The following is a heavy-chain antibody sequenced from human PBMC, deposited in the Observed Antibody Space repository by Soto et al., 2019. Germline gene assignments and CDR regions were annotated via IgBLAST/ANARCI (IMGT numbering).Heavy chain of an antibody. D-gene: IGHD3-3*01. CDR2: ISGSGGST. CDR3: ARSPPEVYYDFWSGYYMSQRPYYYYGMDV. V-gene: IGHV3-23*01. CDR1: GFTFSSYA. J-gene: IGHJ6*02. Sequence: EVQLLESGGGLVQPGGSLRLSCAASGFTFSSYAMSWVRQAPGKGLEWVSAISGSGGSTYYADSVKGRFTISRDNSKNTLYLQMNSLRAEDTAVYYCARSPPEVYYDFWSGYYMSQRPYYYYGMDVWGQGTTVTVSS.